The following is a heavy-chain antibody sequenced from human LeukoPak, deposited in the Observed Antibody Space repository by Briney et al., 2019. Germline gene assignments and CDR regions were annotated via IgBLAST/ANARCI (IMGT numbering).Heavy chain of an antibody. Sequence: PSETLSLTCTVSGGSISGSTDYWGWVRHPPGMGPEWIGSIWHSGTTYYNPSLESRVTITVDTSKNQFSLPLTSVTAADTAVYYCARHTRVRDGYNLYCFDPWGQGTLVTVSS. CDR1: GGSISGSTDY. D-gene: IGHD5-24*01. CDR2: IWHSGTT. V-gene: IGHV4-39*01. J-gene: IGHJ5*02. CDR3: ARHTRVRDGYNLYCFDP.